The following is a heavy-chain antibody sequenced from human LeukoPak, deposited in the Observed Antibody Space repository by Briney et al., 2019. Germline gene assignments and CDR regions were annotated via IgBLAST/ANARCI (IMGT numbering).Heavy chain of an antibody. CDR3: AKEVGGNYYDSSGCDY. V-gene: IGHV3-30*18. J-gene: IGHJ4*02. CDR2: ISYDGSNK. D-gene: IGHD3-22*01. CDR1: GFTFSSYG. Sequence: GGSLRLSCSASGFTFSSYGMHWVRQAPGKGLEWVAVISYDGSNKYYADSVKGRFTISRDNSKNTLYLQMNSLRAEDTAVYYCAKEVGGNYYDSSGCDYWGQGTLVTVSS.